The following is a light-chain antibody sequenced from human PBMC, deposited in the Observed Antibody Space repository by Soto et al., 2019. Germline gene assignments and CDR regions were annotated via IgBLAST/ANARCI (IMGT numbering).Light chain of an antibody. CDR3: TSYTRSATPYI. CDR2: EAT. J-gene: IGLJ1*01. CDR1: SGDVGGHNY. Sequence: QSVLTQPASVSGSPGQSITISCTGISGDVGGHNYVSWYQQHPGRAPKLMIYEATNRPSGVSNRFSGSKSGNTASLTISGLQAEDEADYYCTSYTRSATPYIYGSGTKVTVL. V-gene: IGLV2-14*01.